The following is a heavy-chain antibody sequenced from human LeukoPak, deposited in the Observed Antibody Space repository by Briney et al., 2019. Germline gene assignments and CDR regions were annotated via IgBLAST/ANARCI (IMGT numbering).Heavy chain of an antibody. J-gene: IGHJ4*02. CDR3: ARTSLDYSTYRGYFDY. V-gene: IGHV1-69*13. Sequence: GASVKVSCKASGGTFSSYAISWVRQAPGQGLEWMGGIIPIFGTANYAQKFQGRVTITADESTSTAYMELSSLRSEDTAVYYCARTSLDYSTYRGYFDYWGQGTLVTVSS. D-gene: IGHD4-11*01. CDR2: IIPIFGTA. CDR1: GGTFSSYA.